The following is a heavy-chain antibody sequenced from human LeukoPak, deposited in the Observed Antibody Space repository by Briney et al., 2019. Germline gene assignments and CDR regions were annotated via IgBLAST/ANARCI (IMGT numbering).Heavy chain of an antibody. CDR3: ARGGQGAVDY. CDR2: VNNDGRTT. D-gene: IGHD3-16*01. CDR1: GFTFSSNW. J-gene: IGHJ4*02. Sequence: GGSLRLSCAASGFTFSSNWMHWLPRAPGKGLVWVSFVNNDGRTTAYADSVKGRFTISRDNAKNTLYLQINSLRAEDTAVYYCARGGQGAVDYWGPGTLVTVSS. V-gene: IGHV3-74*01.